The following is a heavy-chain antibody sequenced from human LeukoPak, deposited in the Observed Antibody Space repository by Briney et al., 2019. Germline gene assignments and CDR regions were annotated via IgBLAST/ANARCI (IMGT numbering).Heavy chain of an antibody. CDR2: IWYDGSNK. CDR3: AKGVGDSSGLFDY. Sequence: GGSLRLSCAASGFAFSSYGMHWVRQAPGKGLEWVAVIWYDGSNKYYADSVKGRFTISRDNSKNTLYLQMNSLRAEDTAVYYCAKGVGDSSGLFDYWGQGTLVTVSS. J-gene: IGHJ4*02. V-gene: IGHV3-33*06. CDR1: GFAFSSYG. D-gene: IGHD3-22*01.